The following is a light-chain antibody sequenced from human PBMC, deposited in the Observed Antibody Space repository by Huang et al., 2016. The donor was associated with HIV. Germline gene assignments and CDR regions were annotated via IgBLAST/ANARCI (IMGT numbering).Light chain of an antibody. Sequence: IQMTQSPSSLSASVGDRVTIACRASQSIGTYLNWYQQKRGKAPRLLIHVASSLQSGVPSRFSGSGSGTDFTLTISSLQPEDFATYYCQQSYSALGLTFGGGTKVEIK. CDR3: QQSYSALGLT. CDR2: VAS. J-gene: IGKJ4*01. CDR1: QSIGTY. V-gene: IGKV1-39*01.